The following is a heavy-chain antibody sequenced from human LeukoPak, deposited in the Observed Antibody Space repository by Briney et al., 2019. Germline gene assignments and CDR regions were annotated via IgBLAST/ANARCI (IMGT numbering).Heavy chain of an antibody. CDR1: GFTFDDYG. J-gene: IGHJ4*02. V-gene: IGHV3-20*04. CDR2: INWNGGST. Sequence: GGSLRLSCAASGFTFDDYGMSWVRQAPGKGLEWVSGINWNGGSTGYADSVKGRFTISRDNAKNSLYLQMNSLRAEDTALYYCARGGTNYGDYSGYSDYWGQGTLVTVSS. CDR3: ARGGTNYGDYSGYSDY. D-gene: IGHD4-17*01.